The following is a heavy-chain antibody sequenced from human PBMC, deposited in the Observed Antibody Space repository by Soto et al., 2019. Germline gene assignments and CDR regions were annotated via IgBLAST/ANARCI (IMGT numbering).Heavy chain of an antibody. CDR3: ARVFWSGYPYPNWFDP. CDR2: IYYSGST. CDR1: GGSISSSSYY. V-gene: IGHV4-39*07. J-gene: IGHJ5*02. D-gene: IGHD3-3*01. Sequence: SETLSLTCTVSGGSISSSSYYWGWIRQPPGKGLEWIGSIYYSGSTYYNPSLKSRFTISVDTSKNQFSLKLSSVTAADTAVYYCARVFWSGYPYPNWFDPWGQGTLVTVSS.